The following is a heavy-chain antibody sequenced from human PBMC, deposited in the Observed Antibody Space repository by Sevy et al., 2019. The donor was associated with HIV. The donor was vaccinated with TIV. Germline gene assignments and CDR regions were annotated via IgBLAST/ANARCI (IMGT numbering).Heavy chain of an antibody. J-gene: IGHJ3*02. D-gene: IGHD2-21*02. CDR2: VYYTGGT. V-gene: IGHV4-59*08. CDR1: GGSINSDH. CDR3: ARRNDLDI. Sequence: SETLSLTCTVSGGSINSDHWNWIRQPPGKGLEWIGYVYYTGGTNYNPSLKNRVTISVDRTKKQFSLKLTSVPAADTAVYYCARRNDLDIWGQGTMVTVSS.